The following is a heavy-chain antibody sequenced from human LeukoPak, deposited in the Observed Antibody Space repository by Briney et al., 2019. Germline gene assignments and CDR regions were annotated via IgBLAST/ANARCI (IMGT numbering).Heavy chain of an antibody. CDR3: ARSSYYYGSSAYYSVWWYFDL. CDR1: GFTVGSNY. V-gene: IGHV3-66*01. CDR2: IYRGGST. D-gene: IGHD3-22*01. Sequence: AGGSLRLSCAASGFTVGSNYMSWVRRAPGKGLEWVSIIYRGGSTNYADSVKGRFTISRDTSKNTLYLHMNSLRAEDTAVYCCARSSYYYGSSAYYSVWWYFDLWGRGALVTVSS. J-gene: IGHJ2*01.